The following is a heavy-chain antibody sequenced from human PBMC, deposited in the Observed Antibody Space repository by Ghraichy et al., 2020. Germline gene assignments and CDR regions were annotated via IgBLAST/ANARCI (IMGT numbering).Heavy chain of an antibody. CDR3: ARRDGMLGAFDI. V-gene: IGHV4-39*01. Sequence: SETLSLTCSVSGGSISSSNYYWGWIRQPPGKGLEWIGSIYYSGSTYYNPSLKSRVTISVDTSKNQFSLKLISVTAADTAVYYCARRDGMLGAFDIWGQGTMVTVYS. J-gene: IGHJ3*02. CDR2: IYYSGST. CDR1: GGSISSSNYY. D-gene: IGHD1-26*01.